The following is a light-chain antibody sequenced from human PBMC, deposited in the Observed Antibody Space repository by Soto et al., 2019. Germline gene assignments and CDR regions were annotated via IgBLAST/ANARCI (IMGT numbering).Light chain of an antibody. V-gene: IGKV3-20*01. J-gene: IGKJ1*01. CDR3: QQCSFSPRT. CDR1: QSVTNNY. Sequence: EIVFTQSPGTLSLSPGERAPLSCRDSQSVTNNYLDWFQQKPGQAPRLLIYDASIRADGIPDRFSGSGSETDFTLTISRLEPEDSAVYYCQQCSFSPRTFGQGTKVDIK. CDR2: DAS.